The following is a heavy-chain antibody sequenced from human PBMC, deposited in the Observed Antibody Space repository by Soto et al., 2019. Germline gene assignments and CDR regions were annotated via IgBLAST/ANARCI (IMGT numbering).Heavy chain of an antibody. CDR1: GFTYNNYA. CDR3: AKGSVVVAAKFDS. V-gene: IGHV3-23*01. Sequence: EVQLLESGGALVQPGVSLSLSCAASGFTYNNYAMGWVRQAPGKGLEWVSAISSSGYSAYYADSVKGRFTIPRDNSRNTMFLQMNKLSAEDTAVYYCAKGSVVVAAKFDSWGQGTQVTVSS. J-gene: IGHJ4*02. D-gene: IGHD2-21*02. CDR2: ISSSGYSA.